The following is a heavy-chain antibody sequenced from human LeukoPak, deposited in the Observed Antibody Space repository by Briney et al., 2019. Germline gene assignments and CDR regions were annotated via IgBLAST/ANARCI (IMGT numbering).Heavy chain of an antibody. Sequence: ASVKVSCKASGYTFTSYGISWVRQAPGQGLEWMGWISAYNGNTNYAQKLQGRVTMTTDTSTSTAYMELRSLRSDDTAVYYCARVPLLRFLEWLKIDREIDYWGQGTLVTVSS. D-gene: IGHD3-3*01. V-gene: IGHV1-18*01. CDR1: GYTFTSYG. J-gene: IGHJ4*02. CDR3: ARVPLLRFLEWLKIDREIDY. CDR2: ISAYNGNT.